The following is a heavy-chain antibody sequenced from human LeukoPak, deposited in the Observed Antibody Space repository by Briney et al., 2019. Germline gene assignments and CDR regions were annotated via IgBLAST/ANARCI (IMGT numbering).Heavy chain of an antibody. V-gene: IGHV4-59*01. CDR2: IYYSGSP. J-gene: IGHJ3*02. Sequence: SETLSLTCTVSGGSISSYYWSWIRQPPGKGLEWIGYIYYSGSPNYNPSLKSRVTISVDTSKNQFSLKLSSVTAADTAVYYCARENLIVGATTAFDIWGQGTMVTVSS. D-gene: IGHD1-26*01. CDR3: ARENLIVGATTAFDI. CDR1: GGSISSYY.